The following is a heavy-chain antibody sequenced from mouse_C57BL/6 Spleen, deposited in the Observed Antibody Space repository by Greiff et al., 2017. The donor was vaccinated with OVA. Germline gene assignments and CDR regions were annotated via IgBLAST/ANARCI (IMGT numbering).Heavy chain of an antibody. CDR2: IWTGGGT. CDR3: ARNSENYGNYFDY. Sequence: VKLVESGPGLVAPSQSLSITCTVSGFSLTSYAISWVRQPPGKGLEWLGVIWTGGGTNYNSALKSRLSISKDNSKSQVFLKMNSLQTDDTARYYCARNSENYGNYFDYWGQGTTLTVSS. V-gene: IGHV2-9-1*01. D-gene: IGHD2-1*01. J-gene: IGHJ2*01. CDR1: GFSLTSYA.